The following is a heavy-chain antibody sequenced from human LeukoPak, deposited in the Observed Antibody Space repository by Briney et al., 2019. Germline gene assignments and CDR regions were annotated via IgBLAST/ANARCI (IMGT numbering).Heavy chain of an antibody. J-gene: IGHJ6*03. D-gene: IGHD6-6*01. V-gene: IGHV1-18*01. CDR2: INTYSANT. CDR1: GYTFNNHD. Sequence: ASVTVSCKASGYTFNNHDINWVRQAPGRRLEWMGWINTYSANTNYAQEFQDRVIMTTDTSTSTAYMELRSLRSDDTAVYYCAREGGIARPPYLYYYIDVWGKGTTVTVSS. CDR3: AREGGIARPPYLYYYIDV.